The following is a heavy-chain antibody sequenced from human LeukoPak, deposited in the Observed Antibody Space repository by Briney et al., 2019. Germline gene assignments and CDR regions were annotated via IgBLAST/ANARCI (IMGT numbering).Heavy chain of an antibody. Sequence: PGGSLRLSCAASGFTFSSYGMHWVRQAPGKGLEWVAVISYDGSNKYYADSVKGRFTISRDNSKNTLYLQMNSLRAEDTAVYYCARDTTRKGNAFDIWGQGTMVTVSS. CDR2: ISYDGSNK. J-gene: IGHJ3*02. V-gene: IGHV3-30*03. D-gene: IGHD1-14*01. CDR3: ARDTTRKGNAFDI. CDR1: GFTFSSYG.